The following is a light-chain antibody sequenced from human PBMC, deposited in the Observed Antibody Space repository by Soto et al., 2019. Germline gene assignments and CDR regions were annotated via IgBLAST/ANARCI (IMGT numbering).Light chain of an antibody. V-gene: IGKV2-30*01. Sequence: DVVMTQSPLSLPVTLGQPASISCRSSQSLVYSDGNTYLNWFHQRPGQSPRRLFYKVSNRDSWVQGRFTGSGTGTDFTLNISRVEAEDVGVFYCMHGTHWPATFGGGTKVEIK. CDR1: QSLVYSDGNTY. CDR3: MHGTHWPAT. J-gene: IGKJ4*01. CDR2: KVS.